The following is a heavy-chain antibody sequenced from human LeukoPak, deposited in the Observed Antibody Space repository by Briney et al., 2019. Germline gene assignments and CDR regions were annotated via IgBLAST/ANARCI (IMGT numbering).Heavy chain of an antibody. CDR1: GGSISSGGYY. D-gene: IGHD3-10*01. V-gene: IGHV4-31*03. Sequence: PSQTLSLTCTVSGGSISSGGYYWGWIRQHRGKGLEWIGYIYYSGSTCYNPSIKSRVTISVDTSKNQFSLKLSSVTAADTAVYYCARERYYYGSGSSNWFDPWGQGTLVTVSS. CDR2: IYYSGST. CDR3: ARERYYYGSGSSNWFDP. J-gene: IGHJ5*02.